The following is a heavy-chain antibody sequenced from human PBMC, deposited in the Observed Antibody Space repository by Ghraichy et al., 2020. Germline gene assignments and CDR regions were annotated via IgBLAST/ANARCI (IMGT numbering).Heavy chain of an antibody. CDR3: ATDLIKGGSHLVYGMDV. Sequence: ASVKVSCKVSGYTLTELSMHWVRQAPGKGLEWLGSFDPEDGETIYAQKFQGRVTMTEDTSTDTAYMELSSLRSEDTAVYYCATDLIKGGSHLVYGMDVWGQGTTVTVSS. D-gene: IGHD1-26*01. J-gene: IGHJ6*02. CDR2: FDPEDGET. V-gene: IGHV1-24*01. CDR1: GYTLTELS.